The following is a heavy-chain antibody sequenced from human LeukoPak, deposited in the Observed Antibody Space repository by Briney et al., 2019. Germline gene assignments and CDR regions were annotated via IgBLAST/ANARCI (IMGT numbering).Heavy chain of an antibody. Sequence: QPGGSLRLSCAASGFTFSSYEMNWVRPAPGKGLEWVADISSSGSIRYYADSVKGRFTIYRDNAKNSMYLQMNSLRAKDTAGYYCGRNPARNRYGSAFDYWGQGTLVTVSS. J-gene: IGHJ4*02. D-gene: IGHD3-10*01. CDR2: ISSSGSIR. CDR3: GRNPARNRYGSAFDY. V-gene: IGHV3-48*03. CDR1: GFTFSSYE.